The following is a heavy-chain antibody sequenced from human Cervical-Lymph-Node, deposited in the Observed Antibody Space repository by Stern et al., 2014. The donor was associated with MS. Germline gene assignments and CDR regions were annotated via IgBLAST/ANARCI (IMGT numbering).Heavy chain of an antibody. D-gene: IGHD3-10*01. CDR3: AREHAGITEYGMDV. CDR1: GFDFSDYF. CDR2: ISSNSKTI. V-gene: IGHV3-11*01. J-gene: IGHJ6*02. Sequence: VQLVQSGGGLVKPGGSLRLSCAASGFDFSDYFMSWVRQAPGKRLEWISYISSNSKTIHYADSVKGRFSISRDNAKNSLYLQMNSLRAEDTAEYYCAREHAGITEYGMDVWGQGTTVTVSS.